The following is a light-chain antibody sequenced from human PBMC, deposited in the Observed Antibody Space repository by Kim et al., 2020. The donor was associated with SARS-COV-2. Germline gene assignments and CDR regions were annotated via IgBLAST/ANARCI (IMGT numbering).Light chain of an antibody. J-gene: IGLJ2*01. CDR3: AAWDDSLSGPV. CDR2: RNN. CDR1: SSHIGSYY. V-gene: IGLV1-47*01. Sequence: QSVLTQPPSASGTPGQRVTISCSGSSSHIGSYYVYWYQQLPGTAPKLLIYRNNQRPSGVPYRFSGSKSGTSASLAISGLRSEDEADYYCAAWDDSLSGPVFGVGTKLTVL.